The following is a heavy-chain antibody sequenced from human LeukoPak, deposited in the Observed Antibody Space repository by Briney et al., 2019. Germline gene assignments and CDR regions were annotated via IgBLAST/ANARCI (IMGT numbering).Heavy chain of an antibody. V-gene: IGHV3-30*03. CDR1: GFAFSSYG. J-gene: IGHJ4*02. Sequence: PGGSLRLSCAASGFAFSSYGIHWVRQAPGKGLEWVAIISYDGSIKYYADSVKGRFTISRDNSQNTLYLQMNSLRPEDTAVYYCARSQPSRYFDSWGQGTLVTVSS. CDR3: ARSQPSRYFDS. CDR2: ISYDGSIK.